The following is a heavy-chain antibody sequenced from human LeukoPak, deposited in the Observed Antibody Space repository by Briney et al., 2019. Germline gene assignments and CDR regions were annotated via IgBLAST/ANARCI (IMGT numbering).Heavy chain of an antibody. V-gene: IGHV4-4*07. CDR1: GGSISSYY. D-gene: IGHD1-26*01. Sequence: PSETLSLTCTVSGGSISSYYWSWIRQPAGKELEWIGRIYASGSTNYNPSLKSRLTISVDTSKNQFTLKLSSVTAADTAVYYCARLRVSGSYLYYFDYWGQGTLVTVSS. CDR2: IYASGST. J-gene: IGHJ4*02. CDR3: ARLRVSGSYLYYFDY.